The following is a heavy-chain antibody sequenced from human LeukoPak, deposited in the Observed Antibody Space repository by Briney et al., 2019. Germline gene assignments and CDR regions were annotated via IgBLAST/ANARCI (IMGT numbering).Heavy chain of an antibody. CDR3: ARSLEWLWFNSGYYYGMDV. Sequence: EASVTVSCKASGGTFSSYAISWVRQAPGQGLEWMGWINPNSGGTNYAQKFQGWVTMTRDTSINTAYMELSRLRSDDTAVYYCARSLEWLWFNSGYYYGMDVWGQGTTVTVSS. V-gene: IGHV1-2*04. D-gene: IGHD3-3*01. CDR2: INPNSGGT. J-gene: IGHJ6*02. CDR1: GGTFSSYA.